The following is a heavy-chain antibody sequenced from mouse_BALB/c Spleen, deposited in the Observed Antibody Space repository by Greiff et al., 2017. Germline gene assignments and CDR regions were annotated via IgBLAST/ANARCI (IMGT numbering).Heavy chain of an antibody. V-gene: IGHV5-9-4*01. CDR2: ISSGGSYT. Sequence: EVKLVESGGGLVKPGGSLKLSCAASGFTFSSYAMSWVRQSPEKRLEWVAEISSGGSYTYYPDTVTGRFTISRDNAKNTLYLEMSSLRSEDTAMYYRASSPVPPWFAYWGQGTLVTVSA. CDR1: GFTFSSYA. J-gene: IGHJ3*01. D-gene: IGHD1-1*01. CDR3: ASSPVPPWFAY.